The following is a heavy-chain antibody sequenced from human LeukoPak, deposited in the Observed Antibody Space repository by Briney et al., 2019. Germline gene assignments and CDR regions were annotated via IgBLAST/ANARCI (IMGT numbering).Heavy chain of an antibody. CDR3: ASEAFCAGGSCNVQRVAS. V-gene: IGHV1-2*02. J-gene: IGHJ4*02. CDR2: IDTNTGAT. CDR1: GYTFTAYY. D-gene: IGHD2-8*02. Sequence: GASVKVSCKASGYTFTAYYIHWVRQAPGQGLKWMGWIDTNTGATKYAQKFQGRVTITRDTSTGTAYMELSSLISGDTALYYCASEAFCAGGSCNVQRVASWGPGTLVTVSS.